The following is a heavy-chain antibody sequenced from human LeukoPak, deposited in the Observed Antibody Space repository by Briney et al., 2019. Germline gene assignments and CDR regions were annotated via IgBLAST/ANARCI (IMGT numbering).Heavy chain of an antibody. CDR2: IYYSGIT. CDR1: GGSISSYH. CDR3: ASGGWIVGYFQH. J-gene: IGHJ1*01. V-gene: IGHV4-59*01. Sequence: SETLSLTCTVSGGSISSYHWSWIRQPPGKGLEWIGYIYYSGITNYNPSLKSRVTISVDTSKNQFSLKLSSVTAADTAVYYCASGGWIVGYFQHWGQGTLVTVSS. D-gene: IGHD2-15*01.